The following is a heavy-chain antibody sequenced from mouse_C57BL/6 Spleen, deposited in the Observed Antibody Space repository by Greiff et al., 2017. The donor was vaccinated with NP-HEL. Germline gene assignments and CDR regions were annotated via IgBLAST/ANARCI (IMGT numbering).Heavy chain of an antibody. V-gene: IGHV1-19*01. CDR1: GYTFTDYY. CDR3: ARKATVP. J-gene: IGHJ3*01. Sequence: EVMLVESGPVLVKPGASVKMSCKASGYTFTDYYMNWVKQSHGKSLEWIGVINPYNGGTSYNQKFKGKATLTVDKSSSTAYMELNSLTSEDSAVYYCARKATVPWGQGTLVTVSA. CDR2: INPYNGGT. D-gene: IGHD1-1*01.